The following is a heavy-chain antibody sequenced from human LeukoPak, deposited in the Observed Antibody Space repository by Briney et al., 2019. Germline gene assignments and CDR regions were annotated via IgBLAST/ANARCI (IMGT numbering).Heavy chain of an antibody. D-gene: IGHD2-15*01. CDR2: IYYSGST. CDR1: GGSISSSSYY. J-gene: IGHJ5*02. Sequence: SETLSLTCTVSGGSISSSSYYWGWLRQPPGTGLECIGSIYYSGSTYYNPSLKSRVTISVDTSKNQFSLRLISVTAADTAVYYCATTGIAFRWFDPWGQGTLVTVSS. CDR3: ATTGIAFRWFDP. V-gene: IGHV4-39*01.